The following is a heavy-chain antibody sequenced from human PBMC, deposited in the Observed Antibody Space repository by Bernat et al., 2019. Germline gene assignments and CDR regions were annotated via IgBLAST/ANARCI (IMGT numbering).Heavy chain of an antibody. CDR1: GYTFTNYY. D-gene: IGHD4-17*01. CDR2: IIPIGNNT. Sequence: QVQLVQSGAEVKKPGASVKVSCKASGYTFTNYYMHWVRQAPGQGLEGMGIIIPIGNNTSYAQKFQGRVTMTGDTSTSTVHMELSSLRSEDTAVYYCARSHDYGDPYFDYWGQGTLVTVSS. CDR3: ARSHDYGDPYFDY. V-gene: IGHV1-46*01. J-gene: IGHJ4*02.